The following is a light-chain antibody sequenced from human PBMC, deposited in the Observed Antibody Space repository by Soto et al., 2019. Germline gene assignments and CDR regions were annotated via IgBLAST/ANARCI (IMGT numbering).Light chain of an antibody. CDR2: GAS. CDR3: QQYNNWPFIT. CDR1: QSVRGN. J-gene: IGKJ5*01. Sequence: VMTQSPGTLSLSPGERATLSCRASQSVRGNLAWYQQKPGQSPRLLIYGASSRATGIPVRFSGSGSGTEFTLTISSLQSEDFAVYYCQQYNNWPFITFGQGTRLEIK. V-gene: IGKV3-15*01.